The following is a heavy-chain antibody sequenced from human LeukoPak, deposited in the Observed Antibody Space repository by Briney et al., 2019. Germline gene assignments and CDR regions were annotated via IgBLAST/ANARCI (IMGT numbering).Heavy chain of an antibody. CDR3: AKGTSTDY. J-gene: IGHJ4*02. CDR1: GCTFSSYG. Sequence: PGGSLRLSCAASGCTFSSYGMHWVRQAPGKGLEWVAVISYDGSNKYYADSVKGRFTISRDNSKNTLYLQMNRLRAEDTAVYYSAKGTSTDYWGQGTLVTVSS. CDR2: ISYDGSNK. V-gene: IGHV3-30*18.